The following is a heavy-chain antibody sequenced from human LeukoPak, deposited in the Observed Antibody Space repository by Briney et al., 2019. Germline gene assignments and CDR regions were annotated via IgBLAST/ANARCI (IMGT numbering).Heavy chain of an antibody. CDR2: IRYDGSNK. V-gene: IGHV3-30*02. Sequence: PGGSLRLSCAASGFTFSSYGMHWVRQAPGKGLEWVAFIRYDGSNKYYADSVKGRFTISRDNSKNTLYLQMNSLRAEDTAVYYCARGLTEAARAYYYYYMDVWGKGTTVTVSS. J-gene: IGHJ6*03. CDR1: GFTFSSYG. CDR3: ARGLTEAARAYYYYYMDV. D-gene: IGHD6-6*01.